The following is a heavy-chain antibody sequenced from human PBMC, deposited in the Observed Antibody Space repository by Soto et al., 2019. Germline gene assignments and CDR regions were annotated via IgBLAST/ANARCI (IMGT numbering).Heavy chain of an antibody. Sequence: GGSLRLSCAASGFTVSSNYMSWVRQAPGKGLEWVSVIYSGGSTYYAGSVKGRFTISRDNSKNTLYLQMNSLGAEDTAVYYCARLAAAGPFDYWGQGTLVTVSS. V-gene: IGHV3-53*01. CDR1: GFTVSSNY. J-gene: IGHJ4*02. CDR3: ARLAAAGPFDY. CDR2: IYSGGST. D-gene: IGHD6-13*01.